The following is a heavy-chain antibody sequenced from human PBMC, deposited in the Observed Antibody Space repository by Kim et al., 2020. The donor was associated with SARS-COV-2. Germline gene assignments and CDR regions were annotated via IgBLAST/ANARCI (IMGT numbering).Heavy chain of an antibody. D-gene: IGHD5-18*01. CDR2: IYYSGST. Sequence: SETLSLTCTVSGGSISSYYWSWIRQPPGKGLEWIGYIYYSGSTNYNPSLKSRVTISVGTSKNQFSLKLSSVTAADTAVYYCARDGDTAIEYGMDVWGQGTTVTVSS. V-gene: IGHV4-59*13. CDR3: ARDGDTAIEYGMDV. J-gene: IGHJ6*02. CDR1: GGSISSYY.